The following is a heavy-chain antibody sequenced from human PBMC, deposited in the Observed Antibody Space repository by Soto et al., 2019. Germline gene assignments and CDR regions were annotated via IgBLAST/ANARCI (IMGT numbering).Heavy chain of an antibody. J-gene: IGHJ4*02. D-gene: IGHD5-12*01. CDR1: GFTFSSYA. CDR2: ISYDGSSK. CDR3: AKDHVAKPIHYFEF. Sequence: HPGGSLRLSCAASGFTFSSYAMHWVRQAPGKGLEWVAVISYDGSSKSYADPAKGRFTISRDNSKNTLYLQMNSLRPEDTALYYCAKDHVAKPIHYFEFWGQGTLVTVSS. V-gene: IGHV3-30*04.